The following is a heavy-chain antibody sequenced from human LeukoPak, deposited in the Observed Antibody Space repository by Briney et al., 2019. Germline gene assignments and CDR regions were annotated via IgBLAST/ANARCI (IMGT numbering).Heavy chain of an antibody. D-gene: IGHD3-10*01. CDR2: ITPSDGST. Sequence: ASVKVSCKASGYTFSDHHMHWVRQAPGQGLEWMGKITPSDGSTTYAQKFQDRVTMTRDTSTSTVYMELNNLSSEDTAVYYCARDPYGSDYWGQGTLVTVSS. CDR3: ARDPYGSDY. J-gene: IGHJ4*02. CDR1: GYTFSDHH. V-gene: IGHV1-46*01.